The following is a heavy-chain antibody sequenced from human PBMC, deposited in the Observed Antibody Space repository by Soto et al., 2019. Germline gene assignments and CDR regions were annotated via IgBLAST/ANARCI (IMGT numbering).Heavy chain of an antibody. CDR2: ISSNGGST. V-gene: IGHV3-64*01. J-gene: IGHJ4*02. CDR1: GFTFSSYA. CDR3: ARGRGGWPLALLFDY. D-gene: IGHD2-15*01. Sequence: EVQLVESGGGLVQPGGSLRLSCVASGFTFSSYAMHWVRQAPGKGLEHISTISSNGGSTYFANSVKGRFTISRDNSNNTLDLQMGSLRPDDMAVYYCARGRGGWPLALLFDYWGQGTLVTVSS.